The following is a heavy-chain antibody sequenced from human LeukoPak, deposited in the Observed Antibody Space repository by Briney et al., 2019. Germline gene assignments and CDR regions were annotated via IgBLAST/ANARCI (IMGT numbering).Heavy chain of an antibody. CDR2: MNPNSGNT. V-gene: IGHV1-8*03. CDR3: ARGRYCSGGSCYSLHWFDP. D-gene: IGHD2-15*01. Sequence: ASVKVSCKASGYTFTSYDINWVRQATGHGLEWMGWMNPNSGNTGYAQKFQGRVTITRNTSISTAYMELSSLRSEDTAVYYCARGRYCSGGSCYSLHWFDPWGQGTLVTVSS. J-gene: IGHJ5*02. CDR1: GYTFTSYD.